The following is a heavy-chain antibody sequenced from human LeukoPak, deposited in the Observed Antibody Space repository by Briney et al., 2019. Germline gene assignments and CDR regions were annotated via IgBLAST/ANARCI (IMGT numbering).Heavy chain of an antibody. CDR1: GGSISSSSYY. Sequence: SETLSLTCTVSGGSISSSSYYWGWIRQPPGKGLEWIGSIYYSGSTYYNPSLKSRVTISVDTSKNQFSLKLSSVTAADTAVYYCARRTRSSGFDYWGQRTLVTVSS. D-gene: IGHD6-19*01. CDR3: ARRTRSSGFDY. V-gene: IGHV4-39*01. J-gene: IGHJ4*02. CDR2: IYYSGST.